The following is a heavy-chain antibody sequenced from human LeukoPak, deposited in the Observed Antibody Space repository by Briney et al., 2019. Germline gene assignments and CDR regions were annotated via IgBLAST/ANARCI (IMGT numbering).Heavy chain of an antibody. J-gene: IGHJ4*02. CDR3: ATRLHELFDY. CDR2: ISETSYT. Sequence: PGGSLRLSCGASGFTFSSYTMNWVRQAPGKGLEWVSSISETSYTHYADSVKGRFTISRDDSHNTLYLQMNSLRAEDTALYYCATRLHELFDYWGQGTQVTVSS. D-gene: IGHD1-7*01. CDR1: GFTFSSYT. V-gene: IGHV3-23*01.